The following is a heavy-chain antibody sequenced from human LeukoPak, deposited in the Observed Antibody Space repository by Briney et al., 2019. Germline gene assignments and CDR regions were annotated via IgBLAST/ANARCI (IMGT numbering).Heavy chain of an antibody. CDR1: GGTFISYA. D-gene: IGHD2-2*01. CDR3: ACGRYCSSTSCYYYYYYGMDV. J-gene: IGHJ6*02. V-gene: IGHV1-69*13. Sequence: SVKVSCKASGGTFISYAISWVRQAPGQGLEWMGGIIPIFGTANYAQKFQGRVTITADESTSTAYMELSSLRSEDTAVYYCACGRYCSSTSCYYYYYYGMDVWGQGTTVTVSS. CDR2: IIPIFGTA.